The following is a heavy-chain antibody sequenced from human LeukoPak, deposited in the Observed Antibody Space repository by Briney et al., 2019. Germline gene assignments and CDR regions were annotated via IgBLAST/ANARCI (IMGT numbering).Heavy chain of an antibody. D-gene: IGHD3-10*01. Sequence: SETLSLTCGVYGAYSNGHYWSWIRQPPGKGLEWIGEGSDVGGTKYNPSLKSRVTISADPSKNQFSLKLSSVPAADTAVYFCARIRGVLNWLDPWGQGTLVSVSS. CDR3: ARIRGVLNWLDP. CDR1: GAYSNGHY. J-gene: IGHJ5*02. CDR2: GSDVGGT. V-gene: IGHV4-34*01.